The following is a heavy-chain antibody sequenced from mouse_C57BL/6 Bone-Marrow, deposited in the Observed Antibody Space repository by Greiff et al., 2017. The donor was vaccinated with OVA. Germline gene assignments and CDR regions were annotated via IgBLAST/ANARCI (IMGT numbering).Heavy chain of an antibody. Sequence: EVQLQQSGPELVKPGASVKISCKASGYTFTDYYMNWVKQSHGKSLEWIGDINPNNGGTSYNQKFKGKATLTVDKSSSTAYMELRSLTSEDSAVYYCATPGYSNGFAYWGQGTLVTVSA. D-gene: IGHD2-5*01. CDR2: INPNNGGT. CDR1: GYTFTDYY. J-gene: IGHJ3*01. V-gene: IGHV1-26*01. CDR3: ATPGYSNGFAY.